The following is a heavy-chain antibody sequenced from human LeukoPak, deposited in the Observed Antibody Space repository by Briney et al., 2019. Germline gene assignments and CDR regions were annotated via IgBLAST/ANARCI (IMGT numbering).Heavy chain of an antibody. D-gene: IGHD3-22*01. CDR1: GFTYSTYS. CDR2: ISSGSSFI. J-gene: IGHJ4*02. CDR3: ARESSGYFY. V-gene: IGHV3-21*01. Sequence: PGGSLRLSCAASGFTYSTYSMNWVRQAPGKGLEWVSSISSGSSFIYYADSVKGRFTISRDNAKNSLFLQMNSLRAEDTAVYYCARESSGYFYWGQGTLVTVSS.